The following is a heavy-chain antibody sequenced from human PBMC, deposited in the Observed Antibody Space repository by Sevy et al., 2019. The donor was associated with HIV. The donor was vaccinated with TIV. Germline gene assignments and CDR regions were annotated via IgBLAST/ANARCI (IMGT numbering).Heavy chain of an antibody. V-gene: IGHV3-73*01. CDR3: TRTWTGSRSFFPDCDY. D-gene: IGHD2-8*02. J-gene: IGHJ4*02. CDR1: GFTFSDSS. Sequence: GGSLRLSCAASGFTFSDSSIHWVRQASGKGLEWVGRIRAKADTDATPYAASVKGRFTISRDDSKNTAFLHMTGLKSEDTAVYYCTRTWTGSRSFFPDCDYWGQGTLVTVSS. CDR2: IRAKADTDAT.